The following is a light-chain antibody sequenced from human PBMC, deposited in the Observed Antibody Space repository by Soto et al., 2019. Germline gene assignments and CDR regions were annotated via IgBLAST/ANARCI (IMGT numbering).Light chain of an antibody. Sequence: QSVLTRPPSASGTPGQRVTISCSGSSSNIGSNYVYCYQQLPGTAPKLLIYRNNQRPSGVPDRFSGSKSGTSASLAISGLRSEDEADYYCAAWDDSLSGHVVFGGGTKLTVL. CDR1: SSNIGSNY. J-gene: IGLJ2*01. V-gene: IGLV1-47*01. CDR2: RNN. CDR3: AAWDDSLSGHVV.